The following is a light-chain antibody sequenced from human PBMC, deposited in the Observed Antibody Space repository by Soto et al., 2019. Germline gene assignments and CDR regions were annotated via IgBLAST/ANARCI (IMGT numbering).Light chain of an antibody. J-gene: IGKJ1*01. CDR2: DAS. CDR3: QQYNSYPWT. Sequence: DIQMTQSPSTLSASVGDRVTITCRASQSISSWLAWYQQKPGKGPKLLIYDASSLESGVPSRFSGSGSGTECTLTISSLQPDDFATYYCQQYNSYPWTFGQGTKVDIK. V-gene: IGKV1-5*01. CDR1: QSISSW.